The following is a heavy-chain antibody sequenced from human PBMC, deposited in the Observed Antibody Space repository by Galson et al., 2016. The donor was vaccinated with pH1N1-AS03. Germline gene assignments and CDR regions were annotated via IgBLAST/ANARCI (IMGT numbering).Heavy chain of an antibody. V-gene: IGHV1-18*04. CDR3: ARDRGFRPDTFDI. CDR2: ISGYDDDT. D-gene: IGHD2-15*01. CDR1: GYTFSTYG. Sequence: SVKVSCKASGYTFSTYGVSWVRQAPGQGLEWMGWISGYDDDTNYAQNVAGRVTMTTDKSTSTVYMELRSLRSDDTAVYYCARDRGFRPDTFDIWGQGTWDTVSS. J-gene: IGHJ3*02.